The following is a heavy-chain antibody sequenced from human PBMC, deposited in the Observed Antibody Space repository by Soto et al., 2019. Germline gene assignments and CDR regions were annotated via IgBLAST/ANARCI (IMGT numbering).Heavy chain of an antibody. D-gene: IGHD3-22*01. V-gene: IGHV3-48*01. J-gene: IGHJ3*01. CDR2: IGIGSSTK. CDR1: GFTFRNYG. CDR3: ARDQLYYNDISGRPLNAFDV. Sequence: PGGSLRLSCAASGFTFRNYGMNWVRQAPGKGLEWVSYIGIGSSTKYYAESVKGRFTISRDNAKNSLYLQMNSLRAEDTAVYYCARDQLYYNDISGRPLNAFDVWGQGTMVTV.